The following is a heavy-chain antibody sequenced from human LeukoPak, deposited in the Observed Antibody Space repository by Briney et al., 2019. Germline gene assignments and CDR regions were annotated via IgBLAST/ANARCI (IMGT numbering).Heavy chain of an antibody. J-gene: IGHJ3*02. Sequence: GASVKVSCKASGYTFTSYDINWVRQAPGQGLEWMGWINPNSGGTDYGQKFQGRVTMTRDTSISTVYMELSRLRSDDTAVYYCARVSLWPNNAYDIWGQGTMVTVSS. V-gene: IGHV1-2*02. D-gene: IGHD1/OR15-1a*01. CDR3: ARVSLWPNNAYDI. CDR2: INPNSGGT. CDR1: GYTFTSYD.